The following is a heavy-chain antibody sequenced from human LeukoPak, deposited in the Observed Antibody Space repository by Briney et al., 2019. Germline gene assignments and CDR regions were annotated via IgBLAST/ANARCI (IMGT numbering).Heavy chain of an antibody. CDR1: GFTFNTYG. V-gene: IGHV3-30*18. Sequence: EPGRSLRLSCAASGFTFNTYGMHWVRQAPGKGLEWLAVISYDGTNEYYADSVKARFTISRDNSKNTLYLQMNSLRVEDTAVYYCAKDRLTVVREIGDEHLQHWGQGTLVTVSS. J-gene: IGHJ1*01. CDR2: ISYDGTNE. CDR3: AKDRLTVVREIGDEHLQH. D-gene: IGHD2-15*01.